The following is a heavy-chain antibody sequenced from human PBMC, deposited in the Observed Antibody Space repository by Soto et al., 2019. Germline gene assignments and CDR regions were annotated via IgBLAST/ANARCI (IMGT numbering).Heavy chain of an antibody. V-gene: IGHV3-33*01. CDR3: ARDLDGMDV. J-gene: IGHJ6*02. CDR2: IWYDGSNK. Sequence: PGGSLRLSCAASGFTFSSYGMHWVRQAPGKGLERVAVIWYDGSNKYYADSVKGRFTISRDNSKNTLYLQMNSLRAEDTAVYYCARDLDGMDVWGQGTTVTVSS. CDR1: GFTFSSYG. D-gene: IGHD3-16*01.